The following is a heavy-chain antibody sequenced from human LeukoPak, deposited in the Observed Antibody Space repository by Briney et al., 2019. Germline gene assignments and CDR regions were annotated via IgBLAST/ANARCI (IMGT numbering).Heavy chain of an antibody. D-gene: IGHD1-26*01. Sequence: SETLSLTCTVSGGSISSSSYYWGWIRQPPGKGLEWIGYIYYSGSTNYNPSLKSRVTISVDTSKNQFSLKLSSVTAADTAVYYCARHEWELEYYFDYWGQGTLVTVSS. J-gene: IGHJ4*02. V-gene: IGHV4-61*05. CDR1: GGSISSSSYY. CDR3: ARHEWELEYYFDY. CDR2: IYYSGST.